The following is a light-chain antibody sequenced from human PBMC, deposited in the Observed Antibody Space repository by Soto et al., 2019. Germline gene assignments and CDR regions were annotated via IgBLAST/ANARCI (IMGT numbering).Light chain of an antibody. CDR1: SSDVGGYNY. V-gene: IGLV2-11*01. CDR3: CSYAGSSSYV. Sequence: QSALTQPRSVSGSPGQSVTISCTGTSSDVGGYNYVSWYQQHPGKAPKLMIYDVSKRPSGVPDRFSGSKSGNTASLTISGLQDEDEADYYCCSYAGSSSYVFGTGTKLTVL. CDR2: DVS. J-gene: IGLJ1*01.